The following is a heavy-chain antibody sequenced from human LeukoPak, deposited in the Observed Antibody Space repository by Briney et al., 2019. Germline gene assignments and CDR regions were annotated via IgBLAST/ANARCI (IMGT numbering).Heavy chain of an antibody. D-gene: IGHD6-19*01. CDR1: GGSISSYY. V-gene: IGHV4-59*08. CDR3: AAIKGHSSGWLVGFDY. Sequence: SETLSLTCTVSGGSISSYYWSWIRQPPGKGLEWIGYIYYSGSTNYNPSLKSRVTISVDTSKNQFSLKLRSVTAADTAVYYCAAIKGHSSGWLVGFDYWDQGTLVTVSS. CDR2: IYYSGST. J-gene: IGHJ4*02.